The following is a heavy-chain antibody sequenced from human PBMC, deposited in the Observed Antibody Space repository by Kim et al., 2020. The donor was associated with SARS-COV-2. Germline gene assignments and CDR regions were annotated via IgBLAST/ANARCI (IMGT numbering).Heavy chain of an antibody. CDR3: ARGPTLRIAAAGIGLDY. CDR2: ISYDGSNK. D-gene: IGHD6-13*01. J-gene: IGHJ4*02. V-gene: IGHV3-30*04. CDR1: GFTFSSYA. Sequence: GGSLRLSCAASGFTFSSYAMHWVRQAPGKGLEWVAVISYDGSNKYYVDSVKGRFTISRDNSKNTLYLQMNSLRAEDTAVYYCARGPTLRIAAAGIGLDYWGQGTLVTVSS.